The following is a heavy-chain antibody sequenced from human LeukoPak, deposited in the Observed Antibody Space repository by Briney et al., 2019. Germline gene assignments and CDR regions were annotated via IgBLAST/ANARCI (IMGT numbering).Heavy chain of an antibody. J-gene: IGHJ4*02. V-gene: IGHV3-7*02. CDR1: GFTFSSYW. D-gene: IGHD3-22*01. Sequence: PGGSLRLSCAASGFTFSSYWMSWVRQAPGKGMEWVAKIKQDGSEKYYVDSVKGRFTISRDNAKNSLYLQMNSLRAEDTAVYYCGYYYDSGGFFDYWGQGTLVTVSS. CDR2: IKQDGSEK. CDR3: GYYYDSGGFFDY.